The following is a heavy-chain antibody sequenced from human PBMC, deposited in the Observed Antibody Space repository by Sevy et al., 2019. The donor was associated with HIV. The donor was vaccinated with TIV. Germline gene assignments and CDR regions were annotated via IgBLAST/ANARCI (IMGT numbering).Heavy chain of an antibody. J-gene: IGHJ6*02. Sequence: ASVKVSCKASGYTFTSYAMHWVHQAPGQRLEWMGWINAGNGNTKYSQKFQGRVTITRDTSASTAYMELSSLRSEDTAVYYCARDPLITIFGVAPYYYYYGMDVWGQGTTVTVSS. CDR1: GYTFTSYA. V-gene: IGHV1-3*01. D-gene: IGHD3-3*01. CDR3: ARDPLITIFGVAPYYYYYGMDV. CDR2: INAGNGNT.